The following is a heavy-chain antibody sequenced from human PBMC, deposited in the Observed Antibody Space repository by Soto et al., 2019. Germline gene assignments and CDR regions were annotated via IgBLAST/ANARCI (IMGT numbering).Heavy chain of an antibody. J-gene: IGHJ4*02. D-gene: IGHD5-12*01. CDR1: GGSISSGDYY. CDR2: IYYSGST. V-gene: IGHV4-30-4*01. Sequence: SETLSLTCTVSGGSISSGDYYWSWIRQPPGKGLEWIGYIYYSGSTYYNPSLKSRVTISVDTSENQFSLKLSSVTAADTAVYYCARDGSGYDIIDYWGQGTLVTVSS. CDR3: ARDGSGYDIIDY.